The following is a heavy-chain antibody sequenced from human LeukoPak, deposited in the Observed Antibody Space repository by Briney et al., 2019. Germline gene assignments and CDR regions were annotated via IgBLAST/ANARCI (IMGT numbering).Heavy chain of an antibody. CDR1: GFTVSRNY. V-gene: IGHV3-53*01. D-gene: IGHD1-26*01. J-gene: IGHJ4*02. CDR3: ARAAIVGVKIDY. CDR2: IYSGGST. Sequence: GGSLRLSCAASGFTVSRNYMSWVRQAPGKGLEWVSVIYSGGSTYYADSVKGRFTISRDNSKNSLYLQMNSLRAEDTAVYYCARAAIVGVKIDYWGQGTLVTVSS.